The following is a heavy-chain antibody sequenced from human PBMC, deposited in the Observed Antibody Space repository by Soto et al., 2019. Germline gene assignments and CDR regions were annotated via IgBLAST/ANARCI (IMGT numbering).Heavy chain of an antibody. V-gene: IGHV1-69*01. CDR3: ASGIIVVVPDASYYYYGMDV. Sequence: QVQLVQSGAEVKKPGSSVKVSCKASGGTFSSYAISWVRQAPGQGLEWMGGIIPIFGTANYAQKFQGRVTITADESTSTAYMELSSLRSEDTAVYYCASGIIVVVPDASYYYYGMDVWGQGTTVTVSS. D-gene: IGHD2-2*01. J-gene: IGHJ6*02. CDR2: IIPIFGTA. CDR1: GGTFSSYA.